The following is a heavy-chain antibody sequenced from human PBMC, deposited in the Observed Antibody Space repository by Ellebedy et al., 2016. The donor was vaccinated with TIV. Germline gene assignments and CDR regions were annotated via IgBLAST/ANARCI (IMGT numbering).Heavy chain of an antibody. J-gene: IGHJ6*03. D-gene: IGHD6-6*01. CDR2: ISWNSGSI. V-gene: IGHV3-9*01. Sequence: SLKISXAASGFTFDDYAMHWVRQAPGKGLEWVSGISWNSGSIGYADSVKGRFTISRDNAKNSLYLQMNSLRAEDTALYYCAKDSSSSVNYYYMDVWGKGTMVTVSS. CDR3: AKDSSSSVNYYYMDV. CDR1: GFTFDDYA.